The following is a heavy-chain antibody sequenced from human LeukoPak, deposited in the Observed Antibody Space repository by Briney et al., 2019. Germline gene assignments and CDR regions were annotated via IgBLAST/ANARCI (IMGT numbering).Heavy chain of an antibody. CDR2: ISAYNGNT. D-gene: IGHD4-17*01. CDR1: GYTFTSYD. V-gene: IGHV1-18*01. J-gene: IGHJ3*02. Sequence: ASVKVSCKASGYTFTSYDINWVRQAPGQGLEWMGWISAYNGNTNYAQKLQGRVTMTTDTSTSTAYMELRSLRSDDTAVYYCARAAMSETTPDIWGQGTMVTVSS. CDR3: ARAAMSETTPDI.